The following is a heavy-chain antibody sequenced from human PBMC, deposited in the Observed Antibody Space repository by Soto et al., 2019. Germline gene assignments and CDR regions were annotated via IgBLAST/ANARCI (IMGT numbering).Heavy chain of an antibody. V-gene: IGHV3-30*18. CDR2: ISSDGTNK. CDR3: AKERREITIFGVVSNTYYYYGMDV. Sequence: GGSLRLSCAASGFTFSNYGMHWVRQAPGKGLEWVAVISSDGTNKYHADSGKGRFTISRDNSKNTLYLQMNSPRAEDTAVYYCAKERREITIFGVVSNTYYYYGMDVWGQGTTVTVSS. J-gene: IGHJ6*02. D-gene: IGHD3-3*01. CDR1: GFTFSNYG.